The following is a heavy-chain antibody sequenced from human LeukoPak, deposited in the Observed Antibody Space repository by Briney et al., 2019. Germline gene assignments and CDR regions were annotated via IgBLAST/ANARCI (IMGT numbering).Heavy chain of an antibody. D-gene: IGHD2-8*01. J-gene: IGHJ6*03. V-gene: IGHV1-2*02. Sequence: ASVKVSCKASGYTFTDYYMHWVRQAPGQGIEWMGWINPNSGGTNYAQKFQGRVTMTRDTSISTAYMELSRLRSDDTAVYYCARPLISYSYYYYMDVWGKGTTVTVSS. CDR3: ARPLISYSYYYYMDV. CDR1: GYTFTDYY. CDR2: INPNSGGT.